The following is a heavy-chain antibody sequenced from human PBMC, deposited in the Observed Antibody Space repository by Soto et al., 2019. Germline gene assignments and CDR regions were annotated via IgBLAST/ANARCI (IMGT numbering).Heavy chain of an antibody. D-gene: IGHD6-6*01. CDR1: GFSFSTYS. CDR2: ISSSSYTI. V-gene: IGHV3-48*02. CDR3: ARGGSSSDNGMDV. Sequence: EVQLVESGGGLVQPGGSLRLSCAASGFSFSTYSMKWVRQAPGKGLEWVSYISSSSYTIYYVDSVKGRFTISRDNAKNLLYLQMNSLRDEDTAVYYCARGGSSSDNGMDVWGQGTTVTVSS. J-gene: IGHJ6*02.